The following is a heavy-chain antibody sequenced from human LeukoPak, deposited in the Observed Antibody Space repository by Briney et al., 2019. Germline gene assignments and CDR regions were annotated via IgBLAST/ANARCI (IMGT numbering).Heavy chain of an antibody. V-gene: IGHV4-34*01. CDR2: INHSGST. Sequence: KASETLSLTCAVSGVSFSGYYWSWIRQPPGKGLDWIGAINHSGSTTYNPSLKSRVTISVDESKYHFSLKLSSVTGADTAVYYCARARRGYNCRGNWFDPWGQGTLVTVSS. CDR3: ARARRGYNCRGNWFDP. J-gene: IGHJ5*02. CDR1: GVSFSGYY. D-gene: IGHD5-18*01.